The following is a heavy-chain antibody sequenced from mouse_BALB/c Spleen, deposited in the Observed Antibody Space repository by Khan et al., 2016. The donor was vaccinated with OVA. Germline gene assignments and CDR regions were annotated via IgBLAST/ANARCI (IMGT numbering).Heavy chain of an antibody. Sequence: EVQLQESGPGLVKPSQTVSLTCTVTGISITTGNYRWSWIRHFPGNKLEWIGYLYYSGTTTYNPSLTSRTTITRDTSKNRFLLEMNSLTTEDTATYYCARDRGGFDAYYFDYWGQGTALTVSS. D-gene: IGHD2-2*01. V-gene: IGHV3-5*02. CDR2: LYYSGTT. CDR3: ARDRGGFDAYYFDY. CDR1: GISITTGNYR. J-gene: IGHJ2*01.